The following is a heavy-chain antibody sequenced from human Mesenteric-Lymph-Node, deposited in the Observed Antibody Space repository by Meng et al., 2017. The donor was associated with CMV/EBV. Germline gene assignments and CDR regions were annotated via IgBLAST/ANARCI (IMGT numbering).Heavy chain of an antibody. Sequence: ASVKVSCKASGYTFTNYDINWVRQATGQGLEWMGWMNSNSGTTGYAQKFQGRVTMTRNSSISTAFMELSSLRAEDTALYYCARGMNNDFWSGAFDMRGQGTMVTVSS. CDR3: ARGMNNDFWSGAFDM. D-gene: IGHD3-3*01. CDR1: GYTFTNYD. J-gene: IGHJ3*02. V-gene: IGHV1-8*01. CDR2: MNSNSGTT.